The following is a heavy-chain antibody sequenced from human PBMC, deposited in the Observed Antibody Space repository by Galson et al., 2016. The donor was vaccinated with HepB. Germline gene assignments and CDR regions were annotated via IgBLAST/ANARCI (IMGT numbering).Heavy chain of an antibody. V-gene: IGHV4-39*01. CDR1: GDSISSGSYY. CDR3: ARHGPVTTHFY. J-gene: IGHJ4*02. CDR2: FYSRGNT. D-gene: IGHD4-11*01. Sequence: SETLSLTCTVSGDSISSGSYYWGWIRQPPGKGLEWIGSFYSRGNTFHNPSLKSRVTLSIDTSKNQFSLNLNSVTAADTAVYYCARHGPVTTHFYWGQGTLVTVSS.